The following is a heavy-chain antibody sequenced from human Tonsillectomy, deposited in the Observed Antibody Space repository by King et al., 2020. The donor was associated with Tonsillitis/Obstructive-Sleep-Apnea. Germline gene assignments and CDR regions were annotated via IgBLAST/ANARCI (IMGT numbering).Heavy chain of an antibody. CDR3: ARGSKFDILSGHQIFDH. CDR2: VWGAGDT. J-gene: IGHJ4*02. Sequence: VQLVESGGGLVQPGGSLRLSCATSGCSFTRVDMHWVRPVTGKGLEWVSGVWGAGDTNYPESVKGRFIISQENAKNSLYLQLNSLRAGDTAVYYCARGSKFDILSGHQIFDHWGQGTLVTVSS. CDR1: GCSFTRVD. V-gene: IGHV3-13*04. D-gene: IGHD3-9*01.